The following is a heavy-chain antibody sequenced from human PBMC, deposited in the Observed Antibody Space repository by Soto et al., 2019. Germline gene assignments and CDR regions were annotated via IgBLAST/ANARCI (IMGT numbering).Heavy chain of an antibody. CDR2: ISSSGSTI. CDR3: ARDRSERYCSGGTCSSSWYFDL. V-gene: IGHV3-11*01. Sequence: QVQLVESGGGLVKPGGSLRLSCAASGFTVSDYYMSWIRQAPGKGLEWVAYISSSGSTIYYADSVKGRFTISRDNAKNSLYLQMNSLRAEDTAVYYCARDRSERYCSGGTCSSSWYFDLWGRGTLVTVSS. J-gene: IGHJ2*01. CDR1: GFTVSDYY. D-gene: IGHD2-15*01.